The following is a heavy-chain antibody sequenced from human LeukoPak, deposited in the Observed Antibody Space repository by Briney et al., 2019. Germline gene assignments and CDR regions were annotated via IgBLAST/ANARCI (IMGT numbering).Heavy chain of an antibody. J-gene: IGHJ3*02. V-gene: IGHV3-48*04. CDR3: ARGKSLGSFDI. D-gene: IGHD1-26*01. CDR1: GFTFSSYS. CDR2: ISSSSSTI. Sequence: GGSLRLSCAASGFTFSSYSMNWVRQAPGKGLEWVSYISSSSSTIYYADSVKGRFTISRDNAKNSLYLQMNSLRAEDTAVYYSARGKSLGSFDIWGQGTMVTVSS.